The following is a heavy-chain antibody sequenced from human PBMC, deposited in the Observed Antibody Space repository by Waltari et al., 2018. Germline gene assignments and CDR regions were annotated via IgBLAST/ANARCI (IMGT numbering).Heavy chain of an antibody. D-gene: IGHD6-6*01. CDR1: GGSISSSRYY. V-gene: IGHV4-39*07. CDR3: ARDTTSRPYYYYGMDV. Sequence: QLQLQESGPGLVKPSETLSLTCTVSGGSISSSRYYWGWIRQPTGTGLEWIGRIYYSGSTYYHPFLKRLVTISVDTSKTQFSPTLSSWTAADSAVEFCARDTTSRPYYYYGMDVWVQGTTVTVSS. J-gene: IGHJ6*02. CDR2: IYYSGST.